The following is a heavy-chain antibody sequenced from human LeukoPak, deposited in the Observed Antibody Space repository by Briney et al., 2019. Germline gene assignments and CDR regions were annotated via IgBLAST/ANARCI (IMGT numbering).Heavy chain of an antibody. CDR2: ISGSGGST. CDR3: AKDLVVPAARTRDAFDI. Sequence: GGSLRLSCAASGFTFSSYAMSWVRQAPGKGLEWVSAISGSGGSTYYADPVKGRFTISRDNSKNTLYLQMNSLRAEDTAVYYCAKDLVVPAARTRDAFDIWGQGTMVTVSS. J-gene: IGHJ3*02. CDR1: GFTFSSYA. D-gene: IGHD2-2*01. V-gene: IGHV3-23*01.